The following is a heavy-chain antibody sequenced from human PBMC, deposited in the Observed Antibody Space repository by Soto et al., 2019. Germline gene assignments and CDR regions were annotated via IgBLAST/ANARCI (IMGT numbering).Heavy chain of an antibody. J-gene: IGHJ3*02. CDR1: GFTVSSNC. V-gene: IGHV3-53*01. D-gene: IGHD3-22*01. Sequence: GGSLRLSCAASGFTVSSNCMSSVRQAAGKGLEWVSVIYSGGSTYYADSVKGRFTISRDNSKNTLYLQMNSLRAEDTSVYYCARNYDSTAGGAFDIWGQGTMVTVSS. CDR3: ARNYDSTAGGAFDI. CDR2: IYSGGST.